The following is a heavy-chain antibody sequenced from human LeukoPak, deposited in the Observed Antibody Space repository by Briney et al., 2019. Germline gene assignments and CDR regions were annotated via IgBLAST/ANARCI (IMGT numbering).Heavy chain of an antibody. CDR3: ARGNTAMDDYFDY. CDR2: IYYSGST. CDR1: GGSISSSGYY. D-gene: IGHD5-18*01. J-gene: IGHJ4*02. V-gene: IGHV4-39*07. Sequence: SETLSLTCTVSGGSISSSGYYWGWIRQPPGKGLEWIGSIYYSGSTYYNPSLKSRVTISVDTSKNQFSLKLSSVTAADTAVYYCARGNTAMDDYFDYWGQGTLVTVSS.